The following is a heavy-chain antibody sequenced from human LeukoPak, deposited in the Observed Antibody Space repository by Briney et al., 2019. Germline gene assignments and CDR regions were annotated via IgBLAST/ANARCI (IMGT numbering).Heavy chain of an antibody. V-gene: IGHV3-30*04. D-gene: IGHD3-10*01. Sequence: PGGSLRLSCAASGFTFSRYAMHWARQAPAKGLEWVAVISYDGCDKYYADSEKGRDNISRDNPEDTLYLEMHSLRPEDTAVYYCVKDLNYGAGSYYYFYGMDVWGQGTTVTVSS. CDR3: VKDLNYGAGSYYYFYGMDV. CDR1: GFTFSRYA. J-gene: IGHJ6*02. CDR2: ISYDGCDK.